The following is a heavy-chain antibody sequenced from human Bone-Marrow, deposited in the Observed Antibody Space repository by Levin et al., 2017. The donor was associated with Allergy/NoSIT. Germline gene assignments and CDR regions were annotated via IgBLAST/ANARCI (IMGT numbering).Heavy chain of an antibody. CDR3: ARDGNPYCSSLYPGWFDP. Sequence: GGSLRLSCAASGFTFSSYGMHWVRQAPGKVLEWVAVIWYDGSNKYYADSVKGRFTISRDNSKNTLYLQMNSLRAEDTAVYYCARDGNPYCSSLYPGWFDPWGQGTLVTVSS. CDR1: GFTFSSYG. J-gene: IGHJ5*02. D-gene: IGHD2-2*01. V-gene: IGHV3-33*01. CDR2: IWYDGSNK.